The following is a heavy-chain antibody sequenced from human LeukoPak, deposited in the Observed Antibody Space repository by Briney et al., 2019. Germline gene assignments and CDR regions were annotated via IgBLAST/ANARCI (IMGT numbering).Heavy chain of an antibody. J-gene: IGHJ4*02. V-gene: IGHV4-39*07. CDR2: IYYSGST. D-gene: IGHD5-12*01. CDR1: GGSISSSSYY. Sequence: SETLSLTCTVSGGSISSSSYYWGWIRQPPGKGLEWIGSIYYSGSTYYNPSLKSRVTISVDTSKNQFSLKLSSVTAADTAVYHCARVDIVATTLDYWGQGTLVTVSS. CDR3: ARVDIVATTLDY.